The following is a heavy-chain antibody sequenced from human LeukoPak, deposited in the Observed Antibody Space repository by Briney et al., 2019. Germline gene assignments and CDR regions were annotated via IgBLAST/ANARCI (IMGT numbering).Heavy chain of an antibody. J-gene: IGHJ4*02. CDR1: RFTFSTYG. CDR3: ARGAGSGHYYVYFDY. D-gene: IGHD3-22*01. Sequence: GGSLRLSCAASRFTFSTYGMHWVRQAPGKGLEWVALISYDGINKYYADSVKGRFTISRDNSKSTLYLQTNSLRAEDTAVYHCARGAGSGHYYVYFDYWGQGTLVTVSS. V-gene: IGHV3-30*03. CDR2: ISYDGINK.